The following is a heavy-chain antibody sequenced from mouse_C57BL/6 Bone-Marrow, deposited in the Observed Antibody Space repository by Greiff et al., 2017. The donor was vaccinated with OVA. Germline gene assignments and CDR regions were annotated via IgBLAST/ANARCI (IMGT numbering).Heavy chain of an antibody. CDR1: GFSLTSYG. J-gene: IGHJ2*01. Sequence: QVQLQQSGPGLVQPSQSLSITCTVSGFSLTSYGVHWVRQSPGKGLEWLGFIWRGGSTDNNADFMSRLSSTKDNSKSQVFFKMNSLPADDTAIYYCAKNYVDYPFDYWGQGTTLTVSS. CDR2: IWRGGST. V-gene: IGHV2-5*01. CDR3: AKNYVDYPFDY. D-gene: IGHD2-4*01.